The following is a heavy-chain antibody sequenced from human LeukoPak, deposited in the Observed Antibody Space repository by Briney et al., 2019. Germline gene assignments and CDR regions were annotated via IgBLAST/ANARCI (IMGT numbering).Heavy chain of an antibody. Sequence: GRSLRLSCAASGFTFSSYAMSWVRQAPGKGLEWVSAISGSGGSTYYADSVKGRFTISRDNSKNTLYLQMNSLRAEDTAVHYCVKGSSRYRRTSYWHFDLWGRGTLVTV. CDR2: ISGSGGST. CDR1: GFTFSSYA. J-gene: IGHJ2*01. V-gene: IGHV3-23*01. D-gene: IGHD6-13*01. CDR3: VKGSSRYRRTSYWHFDL.